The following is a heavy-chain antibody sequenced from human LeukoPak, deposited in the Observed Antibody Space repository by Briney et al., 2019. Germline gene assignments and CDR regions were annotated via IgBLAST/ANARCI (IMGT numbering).Heavy chain of an antibody. V-gene: IGHV4-59*08. CDR2: IYYSGST. CDR1: GGSISSYY. D-gene: IGHD1-7*01. J-gene: IGHJ4*02. CDR3: ARHPATGTTSTLYYFDY. Sequence: PSETLSLTCTVSGGSISSYYWSWIRQPPGKGLEWIGYIYYSGSTNYNPSLKSRVTISVDTSKNQFSLKLSSVTAADTAVYYCARHPATGTTSTLYYFDYWGQGTLVTVSS.